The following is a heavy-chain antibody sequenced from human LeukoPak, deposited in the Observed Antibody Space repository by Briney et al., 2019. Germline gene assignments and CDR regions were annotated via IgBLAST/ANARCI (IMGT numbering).Heavy chain of an antibody. CDR2: ISGFGSSP. V-gene: IGHV3-23*01. CDR1: GFSFSNYA. Sequence: GGSLRLSCVASGFSFSNYAMSWVRQAPGKGLEWVSGISGFGSSPYYADSVKGRFTISRDNSKNTLYLQMNSLRAEDTAVYYCADLGRTYNYDHSPYWGGGTLVTVS. J-gene: IGHJ4*02. D-gene: IGHD3-16*01. CDR3: ADLGRTYNYDHSPY.